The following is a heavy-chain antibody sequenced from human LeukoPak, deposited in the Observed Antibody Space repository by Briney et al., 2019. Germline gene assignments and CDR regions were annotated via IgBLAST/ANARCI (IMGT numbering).Heavy chain of an antibody. J-gene: IGHJ4*02. V-gene: IGHV1-2*02. CDR1: GYTFTGYY. Sequence: ASVKVSCKASGYTFTGYYMHWVRQAPGQGLEWMGWINPNSGGTNYAQEFQGRVTMTRDTSISTAYMELSRLRSDDTAVYYCARDRAASSSGYDGGDYWGQGTLVTVSS. D-gene: IGHD6-19*01. CDR3: ARDRAASSSGYDGGDY. CDR2: INPNSGGT.